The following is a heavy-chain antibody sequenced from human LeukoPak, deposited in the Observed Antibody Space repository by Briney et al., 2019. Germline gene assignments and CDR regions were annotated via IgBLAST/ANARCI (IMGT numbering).Heavy chain of an antibody. Sequence: GGSLRLSCAAAGFTFSSYEMNWVRQAPGKGLEWVSHISFSGSTIYYADSVKGRFTISRDNAKNSLYLQMNSLRAEDTAVYYCARDAVERAFDIWGQGTMVTVSS. D-gene: IGHD1-1*01. CDR1: GFTFSSYE. CDR3: ARDAVERAFDI. J-gene: IGHJ3*02. CDR2: ISFSGSTI. V-gene: IGHV3-48*03.